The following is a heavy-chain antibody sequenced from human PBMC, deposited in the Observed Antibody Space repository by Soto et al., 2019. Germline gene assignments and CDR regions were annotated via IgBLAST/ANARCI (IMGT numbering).Heavy chain of an antibody. CDR3: ARYDSSGLFDY. D-gene: IGHD3-22*01. V-gene: IGHV4-31*03. CDR1: GGSISSGGYY. Sequence: QVQLQESGPGLVKPSQTLSLTCTVSGGSISSGGYYWSWIRQHPGKGLEWIGYIYYSGSTYYNPSLKSRVNITVDTSKNHFSLKLSSVTAADTDEYYCARYDSSGLFDYWGQGTLVTVSS. CDR2: IYYSGST. J-gene: IGHJ4*02.